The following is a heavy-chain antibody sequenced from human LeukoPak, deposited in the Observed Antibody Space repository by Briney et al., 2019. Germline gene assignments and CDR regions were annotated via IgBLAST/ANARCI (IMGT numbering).Heavy chain of an antibody. CDR1: GFTFSSYA. Sequence: PGGSLRLSCAASGFTFSSYAMSWVRQAPGKGLEWVSAISGSGGSTYYADSVKGRFTISRVNAKNSLYLQMNSLRPEDTAVYYCGRDPDYGDPYWGQGTLVTVSS. V-gene: IGHV3-23*01. CDR2: ISGSGGST. CDR3: GRDPDYGDPY. D-gene: IGHD4/OR15-4a*01. J-gene: IGHJ4*02.